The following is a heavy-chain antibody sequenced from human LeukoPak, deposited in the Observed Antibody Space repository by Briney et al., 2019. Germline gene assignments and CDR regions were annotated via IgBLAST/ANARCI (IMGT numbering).Heavy chain of an antibody. Sequence: PGGSLRLSCAASGFTFSSYAMHWVRQAPGKGLEWVAVISYDGSNKYYADSVKGRFTISRDNSKNTLYLQMNSLRAEDTAVYYCARGIVGAPNWYFDLWGRGTLVTVSS. D-gene: IGHD1-26*01. J-gene: IGHJ2*01. CDR2: ISYDGSNK. CDR1: GFTFSSYA. CDR3: ARGIVGAPNWYFDL. V-gene: IGHV3-30-3*01.